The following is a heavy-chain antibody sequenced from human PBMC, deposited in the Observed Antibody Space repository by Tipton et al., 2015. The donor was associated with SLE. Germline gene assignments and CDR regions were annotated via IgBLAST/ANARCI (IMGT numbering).Heavy chain of an antibody. CDR3: ARAARDYQVLNLYGMDV. J-gene: IGHJ6*02. Sequence: SLRLSCAGSGFNFNVYWMHWVRQAPGKGLEWVAFIRYDGSNKYYADSVKGRFTISRDNSKNTLYLQMNSLRAEDTAVYYCARAARDYQVLNLYGMDVWGQGTTVTVSS. V-gene: IGHV3-33*08. CDR2: IRYDGSNK. D-gene: IGHD2-2*01. CDR1: GFNFNVYW.